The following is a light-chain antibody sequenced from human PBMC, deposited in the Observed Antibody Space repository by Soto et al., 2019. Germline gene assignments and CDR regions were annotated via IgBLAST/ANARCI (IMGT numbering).Light chain of an antibody. V-gene: IGLV2-14*01. Sequence: QSALTQPASVSGAPGQSITISCTGSSSDVGGYNYVSWYQQHPGKAPKLMIYEVSNRPSGISNRFSSSKSGNTASLTISGLPAEDEADYDCSSYTTSSTLGVFGGGTQLTVL. J-gene: IGLJ7*01. CDR2: EVS. CDR3: SSYTTSSTLGV. CDR1: SSDVGGYNY.